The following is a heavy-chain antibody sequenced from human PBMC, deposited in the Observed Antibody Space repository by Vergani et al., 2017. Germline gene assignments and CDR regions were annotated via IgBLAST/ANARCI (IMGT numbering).Heavy chain of an antibody. V-gene: IGHV2-5*01. CDR2: IYWNDER. CDR3: AHKPVPFLWVGELWDYFGY. Sequence: QITLKESGPTLVQPTQTLTLTCTVSGFSLDTSGVGVAWIRQPPGKALECRGLIYWNDERRYSPSLSGRLTIIRDTSKNEVVLTMTNMDPADTATYYCAHKPVPFLWVGELWDYFGYWGQGTLTTVSS. D-gene: IGHD2-21*01. CDR1: GFSLDTSGVG. J-gene: IGHJ4*02.